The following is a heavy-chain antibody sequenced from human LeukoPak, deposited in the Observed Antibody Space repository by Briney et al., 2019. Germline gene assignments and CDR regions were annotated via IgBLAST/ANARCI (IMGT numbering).Heavy chain of an antibody. CDR1: GGSISSGDYY. D-gene: IGHD2-2*01. CDR3: ARGVVVVPAVYYYGMDV. J-gene: IGHJ6*02. CDR2: IYYSGST. Sequence: PSETLSLTCTVSGGSISSGDYYWSWIRQPPGKGLEWIGYIYYSGSTYYNPPLKSRVTISVDTSKNQFSLKLSSVTAADTAVYYCARGVVVVPAVYYYGMDVWGQGTTVTVSS. V-gene: IGHV4-30-4*01.